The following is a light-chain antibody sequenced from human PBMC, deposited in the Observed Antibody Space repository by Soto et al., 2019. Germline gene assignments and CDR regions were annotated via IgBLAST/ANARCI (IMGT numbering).Light chain of an antibody. J-gene: IGKJ1*01. V-gene: IGKV3-15*01. Sequence: EIVMTQSPATLSVSPGERATLSCRASQSITSALAWYQQTPGQTPRLLIYRASTRATGIPARFGGSGSGTEFTLTISSLQPEVFAIYSCQQYDNWPWTFGHGTKVDI. CDR3: QQYDNWPWT. CDR1: QSITSA. CDR2: RAS.